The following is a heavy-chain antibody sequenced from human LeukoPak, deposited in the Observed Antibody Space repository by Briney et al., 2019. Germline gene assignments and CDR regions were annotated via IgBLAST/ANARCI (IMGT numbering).Heavy chain of an antibody. CDR2: INSDGSST. Sequence: GRSLRLSCAASGFTFSYYWMHWVRHVPGKGLVWVSRINSDGSSTTYADSVKGRFTISRDNAKNTLDLQMNSLRAEDSALFYCAAEGGYDSGSPLDYWGQGTLVTVSS. J-gene: IGHJ4*02. CDR1: GFTFSYYW. CDR3: AAEGGYDSGSPLDY. V-gene: IGHV3-74*01. D-gene: IGHD3-10*01.